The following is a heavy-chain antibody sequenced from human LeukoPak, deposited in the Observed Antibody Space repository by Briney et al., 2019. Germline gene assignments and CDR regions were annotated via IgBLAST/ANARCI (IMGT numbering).Heavy chain of an antibody. D-gene: IGHD1/OR15-1a*01. CDR2: ISRNGGST. CDR1: GFTFSSYA. J-gene: IGHJ4*02. Sequence: PGRSLRLSCSAAGFTFSSYAMHWVQQAPGKGLEYVSAISRNGGSTYYADSVKGRFTISRDNSKNTLYLQMSSLRAEDTAVYYCVKDNRVEQRYYFDYWGQGTLVTVSS. CDR3: VKDNRVEQRYYFDY. V-gene: IGHV3-64D*09.